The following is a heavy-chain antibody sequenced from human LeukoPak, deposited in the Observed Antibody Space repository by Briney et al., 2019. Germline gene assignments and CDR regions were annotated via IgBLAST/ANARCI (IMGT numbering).Heavy chain of an antibody. J-gene: IGHJ4*02. Sequence: GGSLRLSCAASGFTFSSYAMSWVRQAPGKGLEAPGKGLEWVSTISASGHATYYPDSVRGRFTISRDNSKSTLHLQMDSLRAEDSALYYCAKWPEGATPKFHHWGQGTLVTVST. CDR2: ISASGHAT. CDR1: GFTFSSYA. V-gene: IGHV3-23*01. D-gene: IGHD1-26*01. CDR3: AKWPEGATPKFHH.